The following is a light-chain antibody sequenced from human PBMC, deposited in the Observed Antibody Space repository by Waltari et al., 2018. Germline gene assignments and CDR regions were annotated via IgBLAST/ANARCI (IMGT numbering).Light chain of an antibody. CDR3: CSYSRVTTYVV. Sequence: QSALTQPASVSGSPGQSITISCSGTSDDIGGFNLVPWYQQYPGKAPKLIIYEVSKWPSGVAHRFSGSKSGGTASLTFSGLQPEDEAEYFCCSYSRVTTYVVFGGGTRVTV. CDR1: SDDIGGFNL. CDR2: EVS. V-gene: IGLV2-23*02. J-gene: IGLJ2*01.